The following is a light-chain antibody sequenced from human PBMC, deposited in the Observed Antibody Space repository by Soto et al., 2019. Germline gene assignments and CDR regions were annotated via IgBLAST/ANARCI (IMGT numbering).Light chain of an antibody. CDR3: CSYTSSGAHV. J-gene: IGLJ2*01. CDR1: SSEVGGFDY. CDR2: EIN. Sequence: QSALTQPASVSGSPGQSITISCTGTSSEVGGFDYVSWHQQHPGKAPKLMIYEINTRPSGVSNRCSGSKSGNTASLTISGPQAEDEDDYYCCSYTSSGAHVFGGGTKVTVL. V-gene: IGLV2-14*01.